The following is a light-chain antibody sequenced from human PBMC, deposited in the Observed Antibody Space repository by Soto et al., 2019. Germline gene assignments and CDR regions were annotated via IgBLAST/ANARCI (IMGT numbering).Light chain of an antibody. CDR3: QHVNSYPPFT. J-gene: IGKJ3*01. CDR2: AAS. CDR1: QGIGFY. Sequence: IQLTQSPSSLSASVGDRVTITCRASQGIGFYLAWYQQKPGSAPQLLIYAASTLQSGVPSRFGGSGSGTNFTLTISGLQPEDFATYYCQHVNSYPPFTFGPGTTVDLK. V-gene: IGKV1-9*01.